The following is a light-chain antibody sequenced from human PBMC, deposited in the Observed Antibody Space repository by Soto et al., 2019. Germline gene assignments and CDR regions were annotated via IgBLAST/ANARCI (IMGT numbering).Light chain of an antibody. CDR2: DVS. CDR3: CSYAGSYTGV. CDR1: SSDVGGYNY. Sequence: QSVLTQPRSVSGSPGQSVTISCTGTSSDVGGYNYVSWYQQHPGKAPKLMIYDVSKRLSGVPDRFSGSKSGNTASLTISGLQAEDEADYYRCSYAGSYTGVFGTGTKVTVL. V-gene: IGLV2-11*01. J-gene: IGLJ1*01.